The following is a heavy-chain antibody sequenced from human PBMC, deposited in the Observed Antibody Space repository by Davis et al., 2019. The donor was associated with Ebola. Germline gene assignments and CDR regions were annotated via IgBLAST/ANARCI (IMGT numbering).Heavy chain of an antibody. CDR1: GGSVSSGSYY. Sequence: PSETLSLTCTVSGGSVSSGSYYWSWIRQPPGKGLEWIGYIYYSGSTNYNPSLKSRVTISVDTSKNQFSLKLSSVTAADTAVYYCASCYDFWSGAFDIWGQGTMVTVSS. V-gene: IGHV4-61*01. CDR2: IYYSGST. D-gene: IGHD3-3*01. J-gene: IGHJ3*02. CDR3: ASCYDFWSGAFDI.